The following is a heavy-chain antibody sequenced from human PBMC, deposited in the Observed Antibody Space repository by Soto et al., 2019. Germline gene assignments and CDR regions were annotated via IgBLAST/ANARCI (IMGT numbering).Heavy chain of an antibody. CDR3: SRDVSDWFFN. D-gene: IGHD3-9*01. CDR1: GFTYSTYT. CDR2: IGSKGETYAT. Sequence: GGSLRLSCAASGFTYSTYTMHWVRQASGKGLEWLGRIGSKGETYATTYAASVKGRFTISRDDSKKTAYLQMNSLESEDTAVYICSRDVSDWFFNGGRETLFTVSS. V-gene: IGHV3-73*01. J-gene: IGHJ4*02.